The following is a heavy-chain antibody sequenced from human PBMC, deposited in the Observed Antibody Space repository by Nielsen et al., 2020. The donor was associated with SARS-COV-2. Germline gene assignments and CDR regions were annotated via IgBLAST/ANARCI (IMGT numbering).Heavy chain of an antibody. CDR1: GFTFSSYW. CDR3: ARDDSSGYYYDAFDI. D-gene: IGHD3-22*01. V-gene: IGHV3-7*01. CDR2: IKQDGSEK. J-gene: IGHJ3*02. Sequence: GESLKISCAASGFTFSSYWMSWVRQAPGKGLEWVANIKQDGSEKYYVDSVKGRFTISRDNAKNSLYLQMNSLRAEDTAVYYCARDDSSGYYYDAFDIWGQGTMVTVSS.